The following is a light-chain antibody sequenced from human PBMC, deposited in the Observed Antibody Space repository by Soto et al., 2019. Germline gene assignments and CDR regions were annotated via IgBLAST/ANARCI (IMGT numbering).Light chain of an antibody. J-gene: IGKJ1*01. V-gene: IGKV1-8*01. Sequence: AIRMTQSPSSFSASTGDRVTITCRASQGISSYLAWYQQKAGKAPKLLIYAASTLQSGVPSRFSGSGSGTDFTLTISCLQSEDFATYYCQQYYSYPRTFGQGTKVEIK. CDR1: QGISSY. CDR2: AAS. CDR3: QQYYSYPRT.